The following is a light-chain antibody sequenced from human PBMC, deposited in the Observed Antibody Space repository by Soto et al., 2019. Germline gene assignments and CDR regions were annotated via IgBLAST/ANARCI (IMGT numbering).Light chain of an antibody. Sequence: QSALTQPRSMSGSPGQSVTISCTGTSSDVGGFNYVSWYQQHPGIAPKLMIYDVGERPSGVPDRFSGSKSGNTASLTISGLQAADEADYYCCSYAGSYTYVFGTGTKVTVL. CDR1: SSDVGGFNY. CDR2: DVG. CDR3: CSYAGSYTYV. J-gene: IGLJ1*01. V-gene: IGLV2-11*01.